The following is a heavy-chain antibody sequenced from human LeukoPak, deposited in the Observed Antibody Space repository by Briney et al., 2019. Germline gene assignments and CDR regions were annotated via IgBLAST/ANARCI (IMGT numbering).Heavy chain of an antibody. D-gene: IGHD3-10*01. CDR3: GRDHRWWAMVRGVIMPYYMDV. CDR2: IYSDNT. J-gene: IGHJ6*03. CDR1: GFTVSSNS. Sequence: GGSLTLSCTVSGFTVSSNSMSWVRQAPGKGLEWVSFIYSDNTHYSDSVKGRFTISRDNSKNTLYLQMNSLRAEDTAVYYCGRDHRWWAMVRGVIMPYYMDVWGKGTTVTISS. V-gene: IGHV3-53*01.